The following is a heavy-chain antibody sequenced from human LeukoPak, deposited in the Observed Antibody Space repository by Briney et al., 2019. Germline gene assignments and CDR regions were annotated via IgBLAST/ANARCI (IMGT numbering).Heavy chain of an antibody. Sequence: PGGSLRLSCAASGFTFSSYAMSWVRQAPGKGLEWVSSISGSGGSTYYADSVKGWFTISRDNSKNTLYLQMNGLRADDTAVYYCATSSGGYCSSTSCYAHYWGQGTLVTVSS. CDR3: ATSSGGYCSSTSCYAHY. J-gene: IGHJ4*02. V-gene: IGHV3-23*01. CDR2: ISGSGGST. CDR1: GFTFSSYA. D-gene: IGHD2-2*01.